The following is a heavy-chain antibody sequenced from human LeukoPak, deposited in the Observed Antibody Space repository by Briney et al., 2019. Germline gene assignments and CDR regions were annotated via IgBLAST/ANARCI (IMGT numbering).Heavy chain of an antibody. J-gene: IGHJ6*03. V-gene: IGHV3-9*03. CDR1: GFTFDDYA. D-gene: IGHD6-13*01. CDR3: AKGVSRGYYYYYMDV. CDR2: ISWNSGSI. Sequence: PGGSLRLSCAASGFTFDDYAMHWVRQAPGKGLEWVSGISWNSGSIGYADSVKGLFTISRDNAKNSLYLQMNSLRAEDMALYYCAKGVSRGYYYYYMDVWGKGTTVTVSS.